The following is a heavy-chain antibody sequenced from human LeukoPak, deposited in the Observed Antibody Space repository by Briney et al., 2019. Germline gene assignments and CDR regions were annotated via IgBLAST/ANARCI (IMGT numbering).Heavy chain of an antibody. CDR2: INPSGGST. Sequence: ASVKVSCKASGYTFTGYYMHWVRQAPGQGLEWMGIINPSGGSTSYAQKFQGRVTMTRDMSTSTVYMELSSLRSEDTAVYYCARARHSGHLRWRYFDYWGQGTLVTVSS. V-gene: IGHV1-46*01. CDR3: ARARHSGHLRWRYFDY. J-gene: IGHJ4*02. CDR1: GYTFTGYY. D-gene: IGHD5-12*01.